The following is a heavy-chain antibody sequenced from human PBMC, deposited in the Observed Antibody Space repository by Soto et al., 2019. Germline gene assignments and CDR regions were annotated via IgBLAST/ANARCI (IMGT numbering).Heavy chain of an antibody. CDR1: GGTICSYA. Sequence: SVKVFCKASGGTICSYAISWVRQAPGQGLEWMGGIIPIFGTANYAQKFQGRVSVTEDESTTTVYMELRSTRYEETTVYFCVRSSGQEYFGYNGPGTLVTVSS. J-gene: IGHJ4*02. CDR3: VRSSGQEYFGY. D-gene: IGHD6-6*01. V-gene: IGHV1-69*13. CDR2: IIPIFGTA.